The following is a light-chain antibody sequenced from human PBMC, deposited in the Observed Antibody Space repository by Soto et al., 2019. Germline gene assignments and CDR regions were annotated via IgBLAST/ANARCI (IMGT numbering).Light chain of an antibody. CDR3: MQSTQLPPT. Sequence: DVVMTQTPLSLSVTPGQPASISCKSSQSLLHNGGETFLFWYLQKPGQSPQLLIYEVSNRFSGVPDRFSGSGSGTDFTLEISRVEAEDGGIYYCMQSTQLPPTFGQGTRLGIK. CDR2: EVS. CDR1: QSLLHNGGETF. V-gene: IGKV2D-29*02. J-gene: IGKJ5*01.